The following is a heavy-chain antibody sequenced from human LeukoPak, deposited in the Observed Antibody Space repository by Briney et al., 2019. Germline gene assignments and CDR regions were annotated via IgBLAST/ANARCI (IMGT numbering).Heavy chain of an antibody. D-gene: IGHD3-22*01. CDR1: GGSFSGYY. J-gene: IGHJ6*02. Sequence: SETLSLTCAVYGGSFSGYYWSWIRQPPGKGLEWIGEINHSGNTNYNPSLKSRVTISVATSKNQFSLKLSSVTAADTAVYYCARGRDSSGYRGSYYYYGMDVWGQGTTVTVSS. CDR3: ARGRDSSGYRGSYYYYGMDV. V-gene: IGHV4-34*01. CDR2: INHSGNT.